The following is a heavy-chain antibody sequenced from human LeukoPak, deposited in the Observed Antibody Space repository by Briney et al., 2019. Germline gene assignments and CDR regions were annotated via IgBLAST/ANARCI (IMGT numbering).Heavy chain of an antibody. J-gene: IGHJ4*02. Sequence: GGSLRLSCAASGFTFSSYGMHWVRQAPGKGLEWVAVISYDGSNKYYADSVKGRFTISRDNSKNTLYLQMNSLRAEDTAVYYCAKDSVDTDAVEAGADYWGQGTLVTVSS. CDR2: ISYDGSNK. V-gene: IGHV3-30*18. CDR3: AKDSVDTDAVEAGADY. CDR1: GFTFSSYG. D-gene: IGHD5-18*01.